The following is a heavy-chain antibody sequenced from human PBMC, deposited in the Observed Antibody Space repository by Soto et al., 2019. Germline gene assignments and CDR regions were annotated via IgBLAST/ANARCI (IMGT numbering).Heavy chain of an antibody. CDR1: GFTFSSYA. CDR3: ARDRTPNEYSSSWLFC. J-gene: IGHJ4*02. CDR2: ISYDGSNK. D-gene: IGHD6-13*01. V-gene: IGHV3-30-3*01. Sequence: SGGSLRLSCAASGFTFSSYAMHWVRQAPGKGLEWVAVISYDGSNKYYADSVKGRFTISRDNSKNTLYLQMNSLRAEDTAVYYCARDRTPNEYSSSWLFCWGQGTLVTVSS.